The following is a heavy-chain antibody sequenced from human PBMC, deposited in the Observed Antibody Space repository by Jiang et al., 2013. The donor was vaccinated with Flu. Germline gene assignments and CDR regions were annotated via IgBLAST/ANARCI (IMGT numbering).Heavy chain of an antibody. Sequence: SQTLSLTCAISGDSVSSNSAAWNWIRQSPSRGLEWLGRTYYRSKWYNDYAVSVKSRITINPDTSKNQFSLQLNSVTPEDTAVYYCARVRAQGGYVTFGPYGMDVWGQGTTVTVSS. J-gene: IGHJ6*02. V-gene: IGHV6-1*01. CDR1: GDSVSSNSAA. D-gene: IGHD5-12*01. CDR3: ARVRAQGGYVTFGPYGMDV. CDR2: TYYRSKWYN.